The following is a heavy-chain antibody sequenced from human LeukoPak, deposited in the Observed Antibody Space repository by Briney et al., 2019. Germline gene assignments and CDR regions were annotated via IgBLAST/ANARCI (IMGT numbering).Heavy chain of an antibody. V-gene: IGHV4-61*02. J-gene: IGHJ3*02. CDR2: IYTSGST. CDR3: ARGFLRYFDWFSYAFDI. D-gene: IGHD3-9*01. Sequence: PSETLSLTCTVSGGSISSGSYYWSWIRQPAGKGLEWIGCIYTSGSTNYNPSLKSRVTISLDTSKNQFSLKLSSVTAADTAVYYCARGFLRYFDWFSYAFDIWGQGTMVTVSS. CDR1: GGSISSGSYY.